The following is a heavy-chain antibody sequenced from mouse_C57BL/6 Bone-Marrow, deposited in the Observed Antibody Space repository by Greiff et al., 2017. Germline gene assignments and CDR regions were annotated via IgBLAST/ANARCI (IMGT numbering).Heavy chain of an antibody. CDR2: INPNYGTT. CDR3: ATSSRFAY. CDR1: GYSFTDYN. Sequence: EVQLQQSGPELVKPGASVKISCKASGYSFTDYNMNWVKQSSGKSLEWIGVINPNYGTTCYNQKFKGKATMTVDQSSSTAYMQLNGLTSEGSAVYYCATSSRFAYWGQGTLVTVSA. J-gene: IGHJ3*01. V-gene: IGHV1-39*01.